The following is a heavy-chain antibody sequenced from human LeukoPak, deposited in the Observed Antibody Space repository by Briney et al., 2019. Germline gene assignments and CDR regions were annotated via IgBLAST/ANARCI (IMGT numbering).Heavy chain of an antibody. D-gene: IGHD6-19*01. J-gene: IGHJ5*02. CDR3: ARDQSPPQQWLVHGNWFDP. CDR2: ISGSGDTT. Sequence: GSLRLSCAASGFTFNSYGMTWVRQAPGKGLEWVAGISGSGDTTYYADFMKGRFTISRDNSKNTLYLQMNSLRAEDTAVYYCARDQSPPQQWLVHGNWFDPWGQGTLVTVSS. V-gene: IGHV3-23*01. CDR1: GFTFNSYG.